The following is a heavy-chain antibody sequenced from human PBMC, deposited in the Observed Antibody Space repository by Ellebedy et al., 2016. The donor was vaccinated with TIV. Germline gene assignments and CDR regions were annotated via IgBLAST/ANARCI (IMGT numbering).Heavy chain of an antibody. CDR2: INHSGST. CDR3: ARGGPVIEDFDL. V-gene: IGHV4-39*07. D-gene: IGHD2-21*01. Sequence: MPSETLSLTCTVSGGSISSSSYYWGWIRQPPGKGLEWIGEINHSGSTNYNPSLKSRVTISVDTSKNQFSLKLSSVTAADTAVYYCARGGPVIEDFDLWGRGTLVTVSS. CDR1: GGSISSSSYY. J-gene: IGHJ2*01.